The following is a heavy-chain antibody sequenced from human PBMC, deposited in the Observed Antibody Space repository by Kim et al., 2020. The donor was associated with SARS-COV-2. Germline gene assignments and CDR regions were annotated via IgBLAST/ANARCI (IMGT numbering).Heavy chain of an antibody. CDR1: GGSISSGDDY. J-gene: IGHJ3*02. V-gene: IGHV4-30-4*01. CDR3: ARENFGSGKYAFDI. CDR2: IYYSGIT. Sequence: SETLSLTCTVSGGSISSGDDYWSWIRQPPGKGLEWIGYIYYSGITQYNPSLKSRVIISVDTSNNQFSLKLSSLTAADTAVYYCARENFGSGKYAFDIWGRGTMVPVSS. D-gene: IGHD3-10*01.